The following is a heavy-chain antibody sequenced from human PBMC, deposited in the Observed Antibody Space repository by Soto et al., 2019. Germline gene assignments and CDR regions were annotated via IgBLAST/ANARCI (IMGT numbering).Heavy chain of an antibody. CDR2: IYSSGST. CDR3: ARGHDYGDYRWFDP. D-gene: IGHD4-17*01. Sequence: QVQLQESGPGLVKPSQTLSLTCTVSGGSISSGGYYWSWIRQHPGKGLEWIGYIYSSGSTYYNPSLKSRVTIPVDTSKNQFSLKLSSVTAADTDVYYCARGHDYGDYRWFDPWGQGTLVTVSS. CDR1: GGSISSGGYY. J-gene: IGHJ5*02. V-gene: IGHV4-31*03.